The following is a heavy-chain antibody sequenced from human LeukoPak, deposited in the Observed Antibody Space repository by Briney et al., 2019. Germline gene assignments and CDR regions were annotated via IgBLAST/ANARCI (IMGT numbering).Heavy chain of an antibody. J-gene: IGHJ4*02. Sequence: ASVTVSFMSSGGTFINYAISWVGQAAGQGGEGMGWINLILGRTKYAQKFQGRVTITADQSTIPAYMELSSLRSDDTAVYYCARDPGRAGYNRKIWPTTYYFYFWGQGTLVTVSS. V-gene: IGHV1-69*04. D-gene: IGHD5-24*01. CDR2: INLILGRT. CDR3: ARDPGRAGYNRKIWPTTYYFYF. CDR1: GGTFINYA.